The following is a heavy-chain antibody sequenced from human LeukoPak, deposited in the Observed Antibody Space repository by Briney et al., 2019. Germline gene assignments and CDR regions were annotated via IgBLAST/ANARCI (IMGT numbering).Heavy chain of an antibody. CDR2: ISYDGSNK. J-gene: IGHJ6*02. D-gene: IGHD6-13*01. CDR1: GFTFSSYA. Sequence: PGGSLRLSCAASGFTFSSYAMHWVRQAPGKGLEWVAVISYDGSNKYYADSVKGRFTISRDNSKNTLYLQMNSLRAEDTAVYYCARDGSHSSSWYSYYYYGMDVWGQGTTVTVSS. CDR3: ARDGSHSSSWYSYYYYGMDV. V-gene: IGHV3-30*14.